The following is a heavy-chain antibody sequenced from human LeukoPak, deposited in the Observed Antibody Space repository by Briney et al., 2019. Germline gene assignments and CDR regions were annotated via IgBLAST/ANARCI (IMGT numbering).Heavy chain of an antibody. CDR3: ATGLPYSSSWYDY. CDR2: FSANTGNT. J-gene: IGHJ4*02. D-gene: IGHD6-13*01. Sequence: GSVKVSCKASGYTFTTYHSSWVRQAPGYGLEWMGWFSANTGNTNYAQKLQGRVTMTTDTSTNTVYLELRSLRSDDTAVYYCATGLPYSSSWYDYWGQGTLVTVSS. CDR1: GYTFTTYH. V-gene: IGHV1-18*01.